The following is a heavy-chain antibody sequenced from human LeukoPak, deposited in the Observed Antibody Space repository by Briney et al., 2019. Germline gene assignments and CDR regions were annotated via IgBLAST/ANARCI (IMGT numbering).Heavy chain of an antibody. J-gene: IGHJ4*02. Sequence: GGSLRLSCVASGLRFRSYAMNWVRQAPGKGLECISTISDDSSFTYYTDSVQGRFTISRDNPKNTLYLQMNSLRVEDTAVYYCAKLYSSGRYYFDYWGQGTLVTVSS. CDR2: ISDDSSFT. CDR3: AKLYSSGRYYFDY. V-gene: IGHV3-23*01. CDR1: GLRFRSYA. D-gene: IGHD6-19*01.